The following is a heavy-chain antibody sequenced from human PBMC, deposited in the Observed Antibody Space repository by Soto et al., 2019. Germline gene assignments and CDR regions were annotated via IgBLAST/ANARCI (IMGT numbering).Heavy chain of an antibody. CDR1: GGTFSSYA. D-gene: IGHD6-13*01. CDR2: IIPIFGTA. J-gene: IGHJ6*02. V-gene: IGHV1-69*06. Sequence: QVQLVQSGAEVKKPGSSVKVSCKASGGTFSSYAISWVRQAPGQGLEWMGGIIPIFGTANYAQKFQGRVTITADKSTSTAYMELSSLRSEDTAVYYCARDKDSSSWSPYYDYGMDVWGQGTTVTVSS. CDR3: ARDKDSSSWSPYYDYGMDV.